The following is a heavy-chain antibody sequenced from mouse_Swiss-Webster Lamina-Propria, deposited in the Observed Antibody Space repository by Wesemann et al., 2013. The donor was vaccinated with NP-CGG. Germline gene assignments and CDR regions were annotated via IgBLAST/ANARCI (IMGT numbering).Heavy chain of an antibody. CDR2: IYPGDGDT. CDR3: ARSPYGNYRAWFAY. V-gene: IGHV1-87*01. CDR1: GYTFTSYW. D-gene: IGHD2-1*01. J-gene: IGHJ3*01. Sequence: QVQLQQSGAELARPGASVKLSCKASGYTFTSYWMQWVKQRPGQGLEWIGAIYPGDGDTRYTQKFKGKATLTADKSSSTAYMQLSSLASEDSAVYYCARSPYGNYRAWFAYWGQGTLVTVSA.